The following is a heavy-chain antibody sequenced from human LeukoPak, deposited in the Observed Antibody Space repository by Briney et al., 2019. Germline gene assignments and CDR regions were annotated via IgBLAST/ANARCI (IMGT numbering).Heavy chain of an antibody. CDR2: INYSGST. J-gene: IGHJ6*02. D-gene: IGHD3-3*01. CDR1: GGFISSGGHY. CDR3: ARDEAIFGAGYYYGMDV. V-gene: IGHV4-31*03. Sequence: PSETLSLTCIVSGGFISSGGHYWSWIRQHPGKGLEWIGYINYSGSTYYNPSLKSRVTISVDTSQNQFSLKLSSVTAADTAVNYCARDEAIFGAGYYYGMDVWGQGTTVTVSS.